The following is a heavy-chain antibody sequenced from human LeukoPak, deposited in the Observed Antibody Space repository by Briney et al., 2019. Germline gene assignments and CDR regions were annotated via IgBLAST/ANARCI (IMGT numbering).Heavy chain of an antibody. Sequence: TGGSLRLSCAVSGLTVSNVWMNWVRQAPGKGLEWVGRIKSKKDGGTTEFAAPVRGRFTISRDDSQNTLYLQMNSLTSEDTAVYYCTQGSGFYYDYWGQGTLVTVSS. J-gene: IGHJ4*02. CDR1: GLTVSNVW. V-gene: IGHV3-15*07. D-gene: IGHD3-22*01. CDR2: IKSKKDGGTT. CDR3: TQGSGFYYDY.